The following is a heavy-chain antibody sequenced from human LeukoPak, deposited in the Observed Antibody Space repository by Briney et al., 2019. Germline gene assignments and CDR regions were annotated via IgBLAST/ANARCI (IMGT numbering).Heavy chain of an antibody. D-gene: IGHD3-3*01. Sequence: PGGSLRLSCTVSGFTFSAHRMSWVRQAPGKGLEWVANIYQGGSETHYVDSVKGRFTISRDNAKNPLYLHLSSLRAEDTAVYYCAREGTFGYHYFDYWGQGALVTVSS. J-gene: IGHJ4*02. CDR1: GFTFSAHR. CDR3: AREGTFGYHYFDY. V-gene: IGHV3-7*01. CDR2: IYQGGSET.